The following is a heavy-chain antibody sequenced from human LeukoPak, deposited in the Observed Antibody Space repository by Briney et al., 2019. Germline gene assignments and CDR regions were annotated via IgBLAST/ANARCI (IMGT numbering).Heavy chain of an antibody. J-gene: IGHJ4*02. V-gene: IGHV3-21*01. D-gene: IGHD2-15*01. CDR1: GFTFSSYS. CDR3: AGGSIPPGHY. CDR2: ISSSSSYI. Sequence: GGSLRLSCAASGFTFSSYSMSWVRQAPGKGLEWVSSISSSSSYIYYADSVRGRFTISRDNAKNSLYLQMNSLRAEDTAVYYCAGGSIPPGHYWGQGTLVTVSS.